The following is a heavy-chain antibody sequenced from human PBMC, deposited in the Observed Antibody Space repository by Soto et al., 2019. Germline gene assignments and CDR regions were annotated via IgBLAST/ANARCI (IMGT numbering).Heavy chain of an antibody. V-gene: IGHV1-8*01. CDR2: MNPNSGNT. CDR3: ASWIAAAGTGYYYYYGMDV. Sequence: VKVSCKASGYTFTSYDINWVRQATGQGLEWMGWMNPNSGNTGYARKFQGRVTMTRNTSISTAYMELSSLRSEDTAVYYCASWIAAAGTGYYYYYGMDVWGQGTTVTVSS. CDR1: GYTFTSYD. D-gene: IGHD6-13*01. J-gene: IGHJ6*02.